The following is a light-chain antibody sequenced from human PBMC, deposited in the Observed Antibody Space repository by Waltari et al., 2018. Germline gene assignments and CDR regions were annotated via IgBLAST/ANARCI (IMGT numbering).Light chain of an antibody. CDR1: QSLVHCDGNTY. Sequence: VVITQSPLSLPVSLAQPASLSCTSRQSLVHCDGNTYLLCFQQRPGQSPRRLIYKVSNRGSGVPDRFSGSGSGTDFTLKSSRVEAEDVGIYYCLQHTHWPHTFGGGTKVEIK. V-gene: IGKV2-30*02. CDR2: KVS. J-gene: IGKJ4*01. CDR3: LQHTHWPHT.